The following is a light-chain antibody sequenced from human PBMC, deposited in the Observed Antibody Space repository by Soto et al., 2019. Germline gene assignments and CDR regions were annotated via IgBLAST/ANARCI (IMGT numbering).Light chain of an antibody. J-gene: IGKJ4*01. V-gene: IGKV1-5*01. Sequence: DIQMTQSPSTLSASVGDKVTITCRASQSISSWLAWYQQKPGKAPKLLIYDASSLESGVPSRFSGNGSGTEFTLTISILQPDDFATYSCQQYNSYSLTIGGGTKVEIK. CDR3: QQYNSYSLT. CDR2: DAS. CDR1: QSISSW.